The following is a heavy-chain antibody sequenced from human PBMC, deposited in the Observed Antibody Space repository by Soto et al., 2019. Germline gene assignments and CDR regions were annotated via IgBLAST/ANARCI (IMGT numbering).Heavy chain of an antibody. CDR1: GGSISSSSYY. CDR2: IYYSGST. CDR3: ARGVTIFGVVIYDY. V-gene: IGHV4-39*07. Sequence: PSETLSLTCTVSGGSISSSSYYWGWIRQPPGKGLEWIGSIYYSGSTYYNPSLKSRVTISVDTSKNQFSLKLSSVTAADTAVYYCARGVTIFGVVIYDYWGQGTLVTVSS. D-gene: IGHD3-3*01. J-gene: IGHJ4*02.